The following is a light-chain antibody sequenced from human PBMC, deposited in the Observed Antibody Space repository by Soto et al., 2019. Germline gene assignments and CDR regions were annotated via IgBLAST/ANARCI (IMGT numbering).Light chain of an antibody. CDR1: QSVSSSQ. V-gene: IGKV3-20*01. Sequence: ENVLTQSPGTLSSSPGERATLSCRASQSVSSSQLAWYQQKAGQAARLLFYGASSRATAIPDRFSGSGSGTDFTLIISRLEPEDFGAYYCQQYGSSPNTFGHGTKLEIK. J-gene: IGKJ2*01. CDR2: GAS. CDR3: QQYGSSPNT.